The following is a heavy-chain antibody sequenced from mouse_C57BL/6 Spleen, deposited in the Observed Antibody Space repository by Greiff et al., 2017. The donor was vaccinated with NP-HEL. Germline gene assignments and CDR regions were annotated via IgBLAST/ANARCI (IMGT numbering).Heavy chain of an antibody. Sequence: VQLQQSGAELVKPGASVKISCKASGYAFSSYWMNWVKQRPGKGLEWIGQIYPGDGDTNYNGKFKGKATLTADKSSSTAYMQLSSLTSEDSAVSFCARDYGSSYRYFDVWGTGTTVTVSS. D-gene: IGHD1-1*01. CDR3: ARDYGSSYRYFDV. J-gene: IGHJ1*03. CDR1: GYAFSSYW. V-gene: IGHV1-80*01. CDR2: IYPGDGDT.